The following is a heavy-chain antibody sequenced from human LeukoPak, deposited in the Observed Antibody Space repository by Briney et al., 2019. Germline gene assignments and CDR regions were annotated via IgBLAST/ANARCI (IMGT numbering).Heavy chain of an antibody. CDR1: GDTISRKS. CDR2: IFRSGST. CDR3: ASERPGISLLGSVYQYYLDV. D-gene: IGHD7-27*01. J-gene: IGHJ6*03. V-gene: IGHV4-59*01. Sequence: SETLYLTCTGSGDTISRKSLSWLRQPPGKGPEWIGYIFRSGSTKYNLSLVSRMTISVDTSKTQLSQKVTSVPGADKAVYYCASERPGISLLGSVYQYYLDVWGSGTSVTV.